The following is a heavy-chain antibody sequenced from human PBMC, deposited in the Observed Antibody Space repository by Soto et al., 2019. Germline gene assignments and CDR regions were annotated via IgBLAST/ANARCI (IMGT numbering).Heavy chain of an antibody. CDR3: AREGQKHTTGLWFDP. D-gene: IGHD1-26*01. CDR2: ISYDGSNK. J-gene: IGHJ5*02. CDR1: GFTFSSYA. V-gene: IGHV3-30-3*01. Sequence: QVQLVASGGGVVQPGRSLRLSCAASGFTFSSYAMHWVRQAPGKGLEWVAVISYDGSNKYYADSVKGRFTISRDNSKNTLYLQMNSLRAEDTAVYYCAREGQKHTTGLWFDPWGQGTLVTVSS.